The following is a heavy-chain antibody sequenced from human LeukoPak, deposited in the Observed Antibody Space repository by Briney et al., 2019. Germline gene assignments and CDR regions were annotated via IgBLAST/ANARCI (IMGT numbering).Heavy chain of an antibody. CDR3: ARVRARLCDY. J-gene: IGHJ4*02. V-gene: IGHV1-46*01. CDR1: GYTFTSYY. Sequence: ASVKVSCKASGYTFTSYYMHWVRQAPGQGLEWMGRINPSSGSTSYAQKFQGRVTMTRDTSTSTVYMELSSLRSEDTAVYYCARVRARLCDYWGQGTLVTVSS. CDR2: INPSSGST. D-gene: IGHD2-2*01.